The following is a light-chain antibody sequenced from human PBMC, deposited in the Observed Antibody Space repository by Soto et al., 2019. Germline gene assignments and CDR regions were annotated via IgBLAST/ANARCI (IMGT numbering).Light chain of an antibody. J-gene: IGLJ2*01. V-gene: IGLV2-11*01. CDR1: SSDVGRYNF. Sequence: QSALTQPRSVSGSPGQSVTISCTGTSSDVGRYNFVSWYQQHPGKAPKLIVYDVSTRPSGVPDRFSGSKSGNTASLTISGLQAEDEAVYYCCSYAGSYTLFGGATKLTVL. CDR3: CSYAGSYTL. CDR2: DVS.